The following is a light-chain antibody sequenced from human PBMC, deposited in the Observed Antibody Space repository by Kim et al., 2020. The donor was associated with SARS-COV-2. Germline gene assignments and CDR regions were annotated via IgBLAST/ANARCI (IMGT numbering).Light chain of an antibody. CDR3: QQYGSSPYT. CDR1: QSVSSSY. CDR2: GTS. J-gene: IGKJ2*01. V-gene: IGKV3-20*01. Sequence: PGERATLSCRASQSVSSSYLAWYQQKPGQAPSLLIYGTSSRAIGIPDRFSGSGSGTDFTLTISRLEPEDFAVYYCQQYGSSPYTFGQGTKLE.